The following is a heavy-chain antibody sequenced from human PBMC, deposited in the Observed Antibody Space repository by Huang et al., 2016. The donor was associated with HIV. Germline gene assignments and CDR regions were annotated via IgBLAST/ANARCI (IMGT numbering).Heavy chain of an antibody. J-gene: IGHJ4*02. Sequence: QITLKESGPTLMKPTQTLTLTCTFSGFSLSTYGVGVGWIRQPPGKALEWLALIYWDDDKRYSPSLRRRLTISKDTSKTQVVLTMTNLDPVDTATYYCAHSKVGTSSFDYWGQGILVIVSS. V-gene: IGHV2-5*02. CDR2: IYWDDDK. CDR3: AHSKVGTSSFDY. CDR1: GFSLSTYGVG. D-gene: IGHD1-26*01.